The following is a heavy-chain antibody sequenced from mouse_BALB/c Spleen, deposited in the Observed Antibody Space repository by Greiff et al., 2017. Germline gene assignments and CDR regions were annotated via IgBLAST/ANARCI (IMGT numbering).Heavy chain of an antibody. Sequence: EVKLMESGPSLVKPSQTLSLTCSVTGDSITSGYWNWIRKFPGNKLEYMGYISHSGSTYYNPTLKSRITITQDTSKNYFYLQLNSVKTEDTATYYCAREINKGFAYWGQGTLVTVSA. CDR2: ISHSGST. CDR1: GDSITSGY. J-gene: IGHJ3*01. V-gene: IGHV3-8*02. CDR3: AREINKGFAY.